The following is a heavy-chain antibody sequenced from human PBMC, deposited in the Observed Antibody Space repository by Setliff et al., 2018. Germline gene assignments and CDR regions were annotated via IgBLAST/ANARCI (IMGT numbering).Heavy chain of an antibody. CDR1: GFTFSSFE. Sequence: PGGSLRLSCAASGFTFSSFEMNWVRQAPGKGLEWVSYISGSGSTTYYADSVRGRFTIYRDNAKSSLDLQMNSLRAEDTAVYYCARPLHIMGTSTAYAFDIWGQGTMVTVSS. CDR2: ISGSGSTT. J-gene: IGHJ3*02. V-gene: IGHV3-48*03. D-gene: IGHD1-26*01. CDR3: ARPLHIMGTSTAYAFDI.